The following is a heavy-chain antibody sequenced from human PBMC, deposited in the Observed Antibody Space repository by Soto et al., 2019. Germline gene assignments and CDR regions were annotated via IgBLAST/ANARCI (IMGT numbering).Heavy chain of an antibody. V-gene: IGHV3-21*01. CDR1: GFTFSSYS. J-gene: IGHJ6*02. CDR2: IRSVRSYR. D-gene: IGHD5-12*01. Sequence: GGSLRLSCAASGFTFSSYSMNWVRQAPGTGLEWVAFIRSVRSYRYYADSVKGRFTISRDNAKNSLYLQMNSLRAEDTAVYCCASHNHHKVATIDYYDGMDVWGQGAPVTVSS. CDR3: ASHNHHKVATIDYYDGMDV.